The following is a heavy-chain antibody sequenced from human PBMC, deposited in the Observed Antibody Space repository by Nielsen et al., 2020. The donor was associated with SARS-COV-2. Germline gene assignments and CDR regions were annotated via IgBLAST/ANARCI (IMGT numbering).Heavy chain of an antibody. J-gene: IGHJ4*02. CDR2: VSSSGGST. CDR1: GFTFNIYA. Sequence: GESLKISCAASGFTFNIYAMAWVRRAPGRGLQWVTGVSSSGGSTYYADSVKGRFTISRDNSKNTLYLQMNSLRAEDTAVYYCARRAGYDILTGYYSDDYWGQGTLVTVSS. D-gene: IGHD3-9*01. V-gene: IGHV3-23*01. CDR3: ARRAGYDILTGYYSDDY.